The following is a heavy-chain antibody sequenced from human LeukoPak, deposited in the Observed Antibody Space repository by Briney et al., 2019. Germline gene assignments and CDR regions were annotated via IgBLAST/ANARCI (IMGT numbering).Heavy chain of an antibody. Sequence: ASVKVSCKASGYTFTNYHINWVRQAPGQGLEWMGWINPNTGDRGYAQKFQGRVSITSDTSISTAYMELGSLRSEDTAVYFCARTTSLTASGYDDWGQGTLVTVSS. CDR3: ARTTSLTASGYDD. V-gene: IGHV1-8*03. D-gene: IGHD2-21*02. CDR1: GYTFTNYH. J-gene: IGHJ4*02. CDR2: INPNTGDR.